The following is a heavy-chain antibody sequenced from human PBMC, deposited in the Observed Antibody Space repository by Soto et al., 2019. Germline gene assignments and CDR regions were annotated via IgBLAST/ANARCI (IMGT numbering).Heavy chain of an antibody. V-gene: IGHV3-23*01. CDR2: ISGSGDRT. CDR1: GFTFSSYA. D-gene: IGHD4-4*01. J-gene: IGHJ4*02. CDR3: AKFRTVTPPGYQFDY. Sequence: GGSQRLSCAASGFTFSSYAMSWVRQAPGKGLGWVSAISGSGDRTYYADSVKGRFTISRDNSKSTLYLQMNSLRAEDTAVYYCAKFRTVTPPGYQFDYWGQGTLVTVSS.